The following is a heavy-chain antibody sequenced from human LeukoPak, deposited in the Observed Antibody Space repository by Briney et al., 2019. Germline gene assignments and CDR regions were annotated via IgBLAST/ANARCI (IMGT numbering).Heavy chain of an antibody. CDR3: ATTGGDIYYYYMDV. J-gene: IGHJ6*03. CDR1: GDTFIRYA. V-gene: IGHV1-69*01. D-gene: IGHD3-16*01. CDR2: IIPVLSTA. Sequence: SVKVSCKASGDTFIRYAISWVRQAPGQGLEWMGGIIPVLSTANYAQKFQDRVTITADESTSTTYMELSSLKSEDTAVYYCATTGGDIYYYYMDVWGKGTTVTISS.